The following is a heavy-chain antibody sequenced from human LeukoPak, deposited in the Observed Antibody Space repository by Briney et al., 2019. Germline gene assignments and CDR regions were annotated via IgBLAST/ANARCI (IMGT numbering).Heavy chain of an antibody. CDR3: ARDRRPHYYDSSGYYYQYYFDY. J-gene: IGHJ4*02. CDR1: GGSISSSNW. D-gene: IGHD3-22*01. Sequence: SETLSLTCAVSGGSISSSNWWSWVRQPPGKGLEWIGEIYHSGSTNYNPSLKSRVTISVDKSKNQFSLKLSSVTAADTAVYYCARDRRPHYYDSSGYYYQYYFDYWGQGTLVTVSS. CDR2: IYHSGST. V-gene: IGHV4-4*02.